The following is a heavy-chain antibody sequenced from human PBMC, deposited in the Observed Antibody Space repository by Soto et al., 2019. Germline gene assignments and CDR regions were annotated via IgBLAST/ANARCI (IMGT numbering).Heavy chain of an antibody. CDR3: ARGASGYYDFWSGYPPHYYYYYMDV. CDR1: GGYISSYY. D-gene: IGHD3-3*01. Sequence: PSETLSLTCTVSGGYISSYYWSWIRQPPGKGLEWIGYIYYSGSTNYNPSLKSRVTISVDTSKNQFSLKLSSVTAADTAVYYCARGASGYYDFWSGYPPHYYYYYMDVWGKGTTVTVSS. V-gene: IGHV4-59*01. J-gene: IGHJ6*03. CDR2: IYYSGST.